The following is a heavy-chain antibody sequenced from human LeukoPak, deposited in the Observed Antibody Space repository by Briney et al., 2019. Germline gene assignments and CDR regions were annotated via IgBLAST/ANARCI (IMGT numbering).Heavy chain of an antibody. D-gene: IGHD4-17*01. CDR3: ARQGYGDYYFDY. CDR2: IKQDGSEK. J-gene: IGHJ4*02. Sequence: GGSLRLSCATSGFIFSHYWMSWVRQAPGKGLEWVANIKQDGSEKYYVDSVKGRFTVSRDNAKNSSYLQMNSLRAEDTAVYYCARQGYGDYYFDYWGQGTLVTVSS. V-gene: IGHV3-7*01. CDR1: GFIFSHYW.